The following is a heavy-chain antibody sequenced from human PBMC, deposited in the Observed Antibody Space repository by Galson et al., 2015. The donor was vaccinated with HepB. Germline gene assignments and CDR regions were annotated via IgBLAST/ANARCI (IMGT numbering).Heavy chain of an antibody. V-gene: IGHV3-66*01. CDR3: ARDGGYGDYDYYYDGMDV. J-gene: IGHJ6*02. CDR2: IHGGNNK. CDR1: GFSIRSHY. D-gene: IGHD4-17*01. Sequence: SLRLSCAASGFSIRSHYMNWVRQAPGKGLEWVSLIHGGNNKYYADSVKGRFTISRDNSKNTLYLQMNSLRAEDTAVYYCARDGGYGDYDYYYDGMDVWGQGTTVIVSS.